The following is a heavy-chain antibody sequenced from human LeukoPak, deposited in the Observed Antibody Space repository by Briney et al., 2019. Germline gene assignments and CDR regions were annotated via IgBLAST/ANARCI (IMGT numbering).Heavy chain of an antibody. D-gene: IGHD4-17*01. CDR2: ISGSGGST. V-gene: IGHV3-23*01. CDR1: KSNFHNYG. J-gene: IGHJ3*02. CDR3: AKDPNGDYIGAFDI. Sequence: GGSLRLSCTTPKSNFHNYGLTWVRQAPGKELEWVSSISGSGGSTQYAASVQGRFTISRDNSKNTLYLQMNSLRAEDTAVYYCAKDPNGDYIGAFDIWGQGTMVTVSS.